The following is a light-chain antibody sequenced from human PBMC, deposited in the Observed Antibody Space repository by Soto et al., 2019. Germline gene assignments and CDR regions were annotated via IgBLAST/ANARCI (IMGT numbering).Light chain of an antibody. Sequence: QSALTQPPSASGSPGQSVTISCTGTSSDIGAYKYVSWYQQHPGKAPKLMIYEVSKRPSGVPDRFSGSKSGNTASLTVSGLQAEDEADYYCSSYGGSNNFYVFGTGTKLTVL. V-gene: IGLV2-8*01. CDR1: SSDIGAYKY. J-gene: IGLJ1*01. CDR2: EVS. CDR3: SSYGGSNNFYV.